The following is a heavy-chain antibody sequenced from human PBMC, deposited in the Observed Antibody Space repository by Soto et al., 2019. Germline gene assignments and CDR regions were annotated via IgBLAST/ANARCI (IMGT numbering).Heavy chain of an antibody. CDR1: GYTFTSYD. CDR3: ARGDPDTAMVRLGE. CDR2: MNPNSGNT. Sequence: GASVKVSCKASGYTFTSYDINWVRQATGQGLEWMGWMNPNSGNTGYAQKFQGRVTMTRNTSISTAYMELSSLRSEDTAVYYCARGDPDTAMVRLGEWGQRSLVTVSS. D-gene: IGHD5-18*01. J-gene: IGHJ4*02. V-gene: IGHV1-8*01.